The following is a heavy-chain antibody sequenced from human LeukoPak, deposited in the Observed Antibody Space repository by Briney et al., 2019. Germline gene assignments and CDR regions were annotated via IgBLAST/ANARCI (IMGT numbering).Heavy chain of an antibody. J-gene: IGHJ4*02. Sequence: SETLSLTCTVSGGSVSTTSYFWACIRQPPGKGLEWIGSIHYGGSTYYSPSLKSRVTISTDTSKNQFSLTLTSVTAADTAVYYCARDLRGSEYWGQGTLVTVSS. D-gene: IGHD2-15*01. CDR1: GGSVSTTSYF. CDR2: IHYGGST. CDR3: ARDLRGSEY. V-gene: IGHV4-39*07.